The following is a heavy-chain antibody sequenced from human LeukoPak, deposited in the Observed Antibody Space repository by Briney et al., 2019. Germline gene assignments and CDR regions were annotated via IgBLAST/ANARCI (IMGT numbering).Heavy chain of an antibody. CDR2: INRNGGST. Sequence: GGSLRLSCAASGSTFSSHTMSWVRQAPGKGLEWVSGINRNGGSTGYADSVKGRFTISRDNAKNSLYLQMNSLRVEDTALYHCARDLACSSTSCFNWFDPWGQGTLVTVSS. CDR3: ARDLACSSTSCFNWFDP. J-gene: IGHJ5*02. CDR1: GSTFSSHT. V-gene: IGHV3-20*01. D-gene: IGHD2-2*01.